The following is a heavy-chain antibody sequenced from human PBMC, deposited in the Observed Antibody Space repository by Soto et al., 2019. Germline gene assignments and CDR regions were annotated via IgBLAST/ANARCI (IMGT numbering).Heavy chain of an antibody. D-gene: IGHD3-16*01. CDR3: ARDSRYVGDNYGLDH. CDR2: IYSADNT. CDR1: GFTVSRTY. V-gene: IGHV3-53*01. Sequence: GGSLRLSCAASGFTVSRTYMTWVRQAPGKGLEWVSVIYSADNTYYADSVKGRFTISRDNSRNTVYLQMNSLRAEDTAIYYCARDSRYVGDNYGLDHWGQGSLVTVSS. J-gene: IGHJ4*02.